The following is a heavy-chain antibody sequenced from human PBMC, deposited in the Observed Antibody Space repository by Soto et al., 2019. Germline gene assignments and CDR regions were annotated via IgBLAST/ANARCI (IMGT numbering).Heavy chain of an antibody. J-gene: IGHJ4*02. CDR3: ARDGLDILTGYQLDY. CDR1: GFTFSSYG. V-gene: IGHV3-33*01. Sequence: QVQLVESGGGVVQPGRSLRLSCAASGFTFSSYGMHWVRQAPGKGLEWVAVIWYDGSNKYYADSVKGRFTISRDNSXXTLYLQMNSLRAEDTAVYYCARDGLDILTGYQLDYWGQGTLVTVSS. CDR2: IWYDGSNK. D-gene: IGHD3-9*01.